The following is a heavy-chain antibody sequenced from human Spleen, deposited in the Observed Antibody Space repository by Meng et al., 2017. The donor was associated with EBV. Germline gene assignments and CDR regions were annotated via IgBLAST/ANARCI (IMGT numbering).Heavy chain of an antibody. J-gene: IGHJ4*02. CDR1: GRSFSGHY. Sequence: VRLQQWGAGLLKSSETLSLTCAVYGRSFSGHYWSWIRQPPGKGLEWIGEINHSGSTNYNPSLKSRVTISVDTSKNQFSLKLSSVTAADTAVYYCARKGKSIVLGRPFDYWGQGTLVTVSS. CDR3: ARKGKSIVLGRPFDY. D-gene: IGHD2-8*02. V-gene: IGHV4-34*01. CDR2: INHSGST.